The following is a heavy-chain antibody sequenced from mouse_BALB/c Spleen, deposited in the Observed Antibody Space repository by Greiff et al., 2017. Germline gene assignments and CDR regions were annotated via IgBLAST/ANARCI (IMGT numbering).Heavy chain of an antibody. CDR1: GFTFSSFG. D-gene: IGHD3-3*01. Sequence: DVKLVESGGGLVQPGGSRKLSCAASGFTFSSFGMHWVRQAPEKGLEWVAYISSGSSTIYYADTVKGRFTISRDNPKNTLFLQMTSLRSEDTAMYYCARSGQGRTFDYWGQGTTLTVSS. V-gene: IGHV5-17*02. CDR3: ARSGQGRTFDY. J-gene: IGHJ2*01. CDR2: ISSGSSTI.